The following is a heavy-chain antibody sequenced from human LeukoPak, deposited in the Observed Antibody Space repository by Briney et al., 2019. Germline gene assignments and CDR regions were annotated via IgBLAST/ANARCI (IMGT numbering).Heavy chain of an antibody. V-gene: IGHV4-34*01. CDR1: GGSFSGYY. Sequence: SETLSLTCAVYGGSFSGYYWSWIRQPPGKGLEWIGEINHSGSTNYNPSLTSRVTISVDTSKNQFSLKLSSVTAADTAVYYCARAYCTNGVCQKYYFDYWGQGTLVTVSS. CDR3: ARAYCTNGVCQKYYFDY. CDR2: INHSGST. J-gene: IGHJ4*02. D-gene: IGHD2-8*01.